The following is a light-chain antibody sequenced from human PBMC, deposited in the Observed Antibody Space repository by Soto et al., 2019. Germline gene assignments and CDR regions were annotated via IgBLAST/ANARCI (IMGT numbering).Light chain of an antibody. J-gene: IGLJ3*02. Sequence: QSVLTQPASVSGSPGQSITISCTGTSSDVGGYNYVSWYQQHPGKAPKLMIYEVSNRPSGVSNRFSGSKSGNTASLTISGLQAEDEADYYCSSYTIISTRVFGGGTKVTVL. CDR2: EVS. CDR3: SSYTIISTRV. CDR1: SSDVGGYNY. V-gene: IGLV2-14*01.